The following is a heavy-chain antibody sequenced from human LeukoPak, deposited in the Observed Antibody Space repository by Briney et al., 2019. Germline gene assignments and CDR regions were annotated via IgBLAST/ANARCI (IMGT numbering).Heavy chain of an antibody. J-gene: IGHJ4*02. Sequence: PGGSLRLSCAASGFPFSAYSMNWVRQAPGQGLEWVSSISGSSSYLYYADSVKGRFTISRDNAKNSLYLHMNSLRAEDTAVYYCAKAYYDSSGYSYYFDYWGQGTLVTVSS. CDR3: AKAYYDSSGYSYYFDY. V-gene: IGHV3-21*01. CDR2: ISGSSSYL. D-gene: IGHD3-22*01. CDR1: GFPFSAYS.